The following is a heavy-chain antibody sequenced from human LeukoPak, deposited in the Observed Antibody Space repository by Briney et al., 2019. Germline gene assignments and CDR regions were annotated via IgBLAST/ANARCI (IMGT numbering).Heavy chain of an antibody. CDR1: GGSISSNYR. D-gene: IGHD1-26*01. J-gene: IGHJ4*02. CDR3: ARDPSGNGGGGEYYFDY. V-gene: IGHV4-4*02. Sequence: SETLSLTCAVSGGSISSNYRWTWVRQPPGKGLEWIREIYHSGSTNYSPSLKRRVTLSVDQSKNQFSLKLSSVSAADTALYYCARDPSGNGGGGEYYFDYWGQGTLVTVSS. CDR2: IYHSGST.